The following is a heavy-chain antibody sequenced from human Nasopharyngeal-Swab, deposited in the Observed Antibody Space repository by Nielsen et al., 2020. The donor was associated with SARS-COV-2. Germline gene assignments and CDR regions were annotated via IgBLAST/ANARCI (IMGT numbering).Heavy chain of an antibody. CDR3: ARAGDSSGWYPPYYFDY. CDR2: IYYSGTT. V-gene: IGHV4-61*01. CDR1: GGSVSSGSYY. J-gene: IGHJ4*02. D-gene: IGHD6-19*01. Sequence: SETLSLTCTVSGGSVSSGSYYWSWIRQPPGKGLEWIGYIYYSGTTNYNPSLKSRVTISVDTSKNQFSLKLSSVTAADTAVYYCARAGDSSGWYPPYYFDYWGQGTLVTVSS.